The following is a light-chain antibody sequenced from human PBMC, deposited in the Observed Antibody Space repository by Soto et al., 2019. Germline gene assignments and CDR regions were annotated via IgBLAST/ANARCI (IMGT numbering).Light chain of an antibody. V-gene: IGLV2-14*03. Sequence: QSVLTQPASVSGSPGHSITISCTGTSSDIGGYNYVSWYQHHPDIAPKLMIFDVSKRPSGVSDRFSGSKSGNTASLTISGLQAEDEADYYCSSYTSSSTLGIIFGGGTKLTVL. CDR3: SSYTSSSTLGII. J-gene: IGLJ2*01. CDR1: SSDIGGYNY. CDR2: DVS.